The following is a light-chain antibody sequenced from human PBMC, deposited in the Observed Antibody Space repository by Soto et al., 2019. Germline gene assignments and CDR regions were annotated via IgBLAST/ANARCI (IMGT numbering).Light chain of an antibody. CDR3: QQYNNWPPIT. CDR2: GAS. J-gene: IGKJ5*01. V-gene: IGKV3-20*01. CDR1: QSVSGNY. Sequence: EIVLTQSPATLSLSPGARATLSCRAIQSVSGNYLAWYQQKPGQAPRLLIYGASSRATGIPDRFSGSGSGTDFILTISRLEPEDFAVYYCQQYNNWPPITFGQGTRLE.